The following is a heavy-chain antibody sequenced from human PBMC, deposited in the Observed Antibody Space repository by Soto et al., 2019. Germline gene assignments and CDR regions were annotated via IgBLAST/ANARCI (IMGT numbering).Heavy chain of an antibody. D-gene: IGHD3-22*01. V-gene: IGHV3-48*03. Sequence: GGSLRLSCAASGVSFSDYEMNWVRQAPGKGLEWVSYSSRSGSTIEYADSVKGRFTISRDYAKTSLYLQMNSLRVEDTAVYYCAIGYYSKKFDYWGQGTLVTVSS. J-gene: IGHJ4*02. CDR1: GVSFSDYE. CDR3: AIGYYSKKFDY. CDR2: SSRSGSTI.